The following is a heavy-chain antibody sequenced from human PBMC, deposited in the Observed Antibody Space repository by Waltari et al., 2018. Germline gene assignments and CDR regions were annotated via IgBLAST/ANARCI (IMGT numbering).Heavy chain of an antibody. V-gene: IGHV3-30*02. CDR2: IRYDGSKK. CDR3: AKDLNYYDSSGGDY. J-gene: IGHJ4*02. D-gene: IGHD3-22*01. CDR1: GFTFSSYG. Sequence: QVQLVESGGGVVQPGGSLRLSCAASGFTFSSYGMHWVRQAPGKGLEWVALIRYDGSKKYYADSVKGRFTISRDNSKNTLYLQMNSLRAEDTAVYYCAKDLNYYDSSGGDYWGQGTLVTVSS.